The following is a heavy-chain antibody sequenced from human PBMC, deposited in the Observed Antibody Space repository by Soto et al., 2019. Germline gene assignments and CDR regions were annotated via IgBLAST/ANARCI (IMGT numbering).Heavy chain of an antibody. J-gene: IGHJ4*02. V-gene: IGHV4-61*01. CDR1: GGSVSSGSYY. D-gene: IGHD3-3*01. Sequence: SETLSLTCTVSGGSVSSGSYYWSWIRQPPGKGLEWIGYIYYSGSTNYNPSLKSRVTISVDTSKNQFSLKLSSVTAADTAVYYCARGSTYYDFWSGLRVGPYFDYWGQGTLVTVS. CDR3: ARGSTYYDFWSGLRVGPYFDY. CDR2: IYYSGST.